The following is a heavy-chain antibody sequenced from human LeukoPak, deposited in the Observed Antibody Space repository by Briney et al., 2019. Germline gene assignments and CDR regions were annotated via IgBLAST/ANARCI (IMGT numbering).Heavy chain of an antibody. CDR2: IYGGGST. CDR1: GVTVSNNF. V-gene: IGHV3-53*01. CDR3: AANYYDSSGYSPDY. J-gene: IGHJ4*02. Sequence: GGSLILSCAASGVTVSNNFMSWVRQAPGKGLEWVSVIYGGGSTYYADSVKGRFTISRDTSKNTLYLQMNSLRAEDTAVYYCAANYYDSSGYSPDYWGQGTLVTVSS. D-gene: IGHD3-22*01.